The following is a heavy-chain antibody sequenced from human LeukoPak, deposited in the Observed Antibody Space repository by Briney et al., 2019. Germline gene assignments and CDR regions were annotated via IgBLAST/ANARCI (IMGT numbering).Heavy chain of an antibody. Sequence: SEALSLTCAVSGTSFSSYYWSWIRQPPGKGLEWIGEVNHSGYTNDNPSRKSRVTISVDTSKNQFSLRLRSVTAADTAVYFCARMTTGHDFWGQGTLVTVSS. CDR2: VNHSGYT. V-gene: IGHV4-34*01. D-gene: IGHD4-17*01. CDR1: GTSFSSYY. CDR3: ARMTTGHDF. J-gene: IGHJ4*02.